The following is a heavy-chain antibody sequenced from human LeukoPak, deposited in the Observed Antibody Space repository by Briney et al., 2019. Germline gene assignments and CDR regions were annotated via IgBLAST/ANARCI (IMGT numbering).Heavy chain of an antibody. V-gene: IGHV4-34*01. Sequence: PSETLSLTCAVYGGSFSGYYWSWIRQPPGKGLEWIGEINHSGSTNYNPSLKSRVIISVDTSKNQFSLKLSSVAAADTAVYYCARLAEMATIDYWGQGTLVTVSS. CDR3: ARLAEMATIDY. J-gene: IGHJ4*02. D-gene: IGHD5-24*01. CDR1: GGSFSGYY. CDR2: INHSGST.